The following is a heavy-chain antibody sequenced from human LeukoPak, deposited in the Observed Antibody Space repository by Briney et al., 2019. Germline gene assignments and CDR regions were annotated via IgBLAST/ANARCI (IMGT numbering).Heavy chain of an antibody. Sequence: GESLKISCKCSGYSFSSYWIGWVRQMPGKGLEWMGIIYPGDSDTRYSPSFQGQVTISVDKSISTAYLQWSSLKASDTAIYYCAKIDRQYCSRSSCYALDYWGQGTQVTVSS. J-gene: IGHJ4*02. V-gene: IGHV5-51*01. CDR3: AKIDRQYCSRSSCYALDY. CDR1: GYSFSSYW. D-gene: IGHD2-2*01. CDR2: IYPGDSDT.